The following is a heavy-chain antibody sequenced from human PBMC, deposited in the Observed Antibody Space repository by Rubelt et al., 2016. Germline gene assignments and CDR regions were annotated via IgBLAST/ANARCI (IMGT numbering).Heavy chain of an antibody. V-gene: IGHV4-39*07. CDR3: ARNMMDYNDKNREFDY. CDR2: IHYSGRT. D-gene: IGHD4-11*01. Sequence: QLHLQESGPGLVKPSETLSLPCTVYGISISSSRYCWGWIRQPPGKGLEWIGSIHYSGRTYYNPSFKSRVIMSVDTSKNQFSLKLSSVTAADTAVYYCARNMMDYNDKNREFDYWGQGTLVTVSS. J-gene: IGHJ4*02. CDR1: GISISSSRYC.